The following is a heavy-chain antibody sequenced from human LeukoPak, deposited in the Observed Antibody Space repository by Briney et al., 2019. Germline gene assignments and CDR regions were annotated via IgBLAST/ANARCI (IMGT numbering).Heavy chain of an antibody. CDR2: MNPNSGNT. CDR1: GYTFTSYD. J-gene: IGHJ4*02. V-gene: IGHV1-8*03. CDR3: ARESDFEAYYFDY. D-gene: IGHD3-3*01. Sequence: ASVKVSCKASGYTFTSYDINWVRQATGQGLEWMGWMNPNSGNTGYAQKFQGRVTITRNTSISTAYMELSSLRSEDTAVYYCARESDFEAYYFDYWGQGTLVTVSS.